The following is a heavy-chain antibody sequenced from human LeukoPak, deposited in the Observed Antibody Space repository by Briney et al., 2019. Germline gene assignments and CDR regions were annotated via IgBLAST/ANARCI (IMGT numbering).Heavy chain of an antibody. CDR3: AKDIGDSSGYSSSFDY. CDR2: ISGDGGST. Sequence: GGSLRLFCAASGFTFDDYAMHWVRQAPGKGLEWVSLISGDGGSTYYADSVKGRFTISRDNSKNSLYLQMNSLRTEDTALYYCAKDIGDSSGYSSSFDYWGQGTLVTVSS. CDR1: GFTFDDYA. D-gene: IGHD3-22*01. J-gene: IGHJ4*02. V-gene: IGHV3-43*02.